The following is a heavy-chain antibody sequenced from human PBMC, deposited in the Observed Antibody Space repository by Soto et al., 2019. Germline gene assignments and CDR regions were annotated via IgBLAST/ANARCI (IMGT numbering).Heavy chain of an antibody. CDR2: ISYDGSNK. J-gene: IGHJ5*02. V-gene: IGHV3-30*18. D-gene: IGHD4-17*01. CDR1: GFTFSSYG. Sequence: VQLVESGGGVVQPGRSLRLSCAASGFTFSSYGMHWVRQAPGKGLEWVAVISYDGSNKYYADSVKGRFTISRDNSKNTLYLQMNSLRAEDTAVYYCAKEGSYGDYVSGWFDPWGQGTLVTVSS. CDR3: AKEGSYGDYVSGWFDP.